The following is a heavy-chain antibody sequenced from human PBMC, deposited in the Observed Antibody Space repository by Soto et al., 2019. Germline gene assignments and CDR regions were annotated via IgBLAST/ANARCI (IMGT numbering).Heavy chain of an antibody. Sequence: GESLKISCNGSGYSFTSYWIGWVRQMPGKGLEWMGIIYPGDSDTRYSPSLQGQVTISADKPISTAYLQWSSLKAADTAMYYCENETKDYGDYVFGFNYWGQGTQETVS. V-gene: IGHV5-51*04. CDR1: GYSFTSYW. J-gene: IGHJ4*02. CDR2: IYPGDSDT. CDR3: ENETKDYGDYVFGFNY. D-gene: IGHD4-17*01.